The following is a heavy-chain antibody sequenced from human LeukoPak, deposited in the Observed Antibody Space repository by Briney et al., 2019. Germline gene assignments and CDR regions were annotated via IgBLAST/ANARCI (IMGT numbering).Heavy chain of an antibody. CDR2: ISGSGGST. D-gene: IGHD3-16*02. Sequence: GGSLRLSCAASGFTFSSYAMSWVRQAPGKGLEWVSAISGSGGSTYYADPVKGRFTISRDNSKNTLYLQMNSLRAEDTAVYYCAKLWVMITFGGVIDIEAPGSSGDYWGQGTLVTVSS. CDR1: GFTFSSYA. J-gene: IGHJ4*02. V-gene: IGHV3-23*01. CDR3: AKLWVMITFGGVIDIEAPGSSGDY.